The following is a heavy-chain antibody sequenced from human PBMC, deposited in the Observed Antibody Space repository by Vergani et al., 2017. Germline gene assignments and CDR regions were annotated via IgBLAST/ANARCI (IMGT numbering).Heavy chain of an antibody. V-gene: IGHV2-70*04. CDR2: IDWDDDK. D-gene: IGHD6-19*01. Sequence: QVTLKESGPALVKPTQTLTLTCTFSGCSLSTSGMRVSWIRQPPGKALEWLARIDWDDDKFYSTSLKTRLTISKDTSKNQVVLTMTNMDPVDTATYYCAHSRYSSGWYSWYFDLWGRGTLVTVSS. J-gene: IGHJ2*01. CDR1: GCSLSTSGMR. CDR3: AHSRYSSGWYSWYFDL.